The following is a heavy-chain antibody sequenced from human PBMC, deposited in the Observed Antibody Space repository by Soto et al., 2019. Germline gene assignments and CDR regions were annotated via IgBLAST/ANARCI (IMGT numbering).Heavy chain of an antibody. D-gene: IGHD6-13*01. CDR3: ARAKTGIAAALDY. CDR1: GGTFSSYA. V-gene: IGHV1-69*13. Sequence: GASVKVSCKASGGTFSSYAISWVRQAPGQGLEWMGGIIPIFGTANYAQKFQGRVTITADESTSTAYMELSSLRSEDTAVYYCARAKTGIAAALDYWGQGTLVTVSS. J-gene: IGHJ4*02. CDR2: IIPIFGTA.